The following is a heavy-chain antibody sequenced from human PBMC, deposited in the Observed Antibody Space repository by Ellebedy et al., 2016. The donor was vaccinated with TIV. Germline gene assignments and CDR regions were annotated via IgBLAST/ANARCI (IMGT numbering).Heavy chain of an antibody. J-gene: IGHJ3*02. D-gene: IGHD5-12*01. Sequence: MPSETLSLTCTVSGGSISSSSYYWGWIRLPPGKGLEWIGNIYYSGSTYYNTSLQSRVTISVDTSKNQFSLWLNSVTAADTAVYYCARFVRATKAFDNWGQGTMVTVSS. CDR3: ARFVRATKAFDN. CDR2: IYYSGST. CDR1: GGSISSSSYY. V-gene: IGHV4-39*07.